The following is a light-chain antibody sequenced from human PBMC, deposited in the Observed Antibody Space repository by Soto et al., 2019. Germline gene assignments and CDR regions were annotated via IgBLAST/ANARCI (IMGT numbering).Light chain of an antibody. CDR3: QQYDT. J-gene: IGKJ2*01. Sequence: IVLTQSPGTLSLSPGERATLSCRARQSVSSSDLAWYQQKPGQAPRLLIYSASSRATGIPDRFSGSGSGTDFTLTISRLEPEDFAVYYCQQYDTFGQGTKLEIK. CDR2: SAS. V-gene: IGKV3-20*01. CDR1: QSVSSSD.